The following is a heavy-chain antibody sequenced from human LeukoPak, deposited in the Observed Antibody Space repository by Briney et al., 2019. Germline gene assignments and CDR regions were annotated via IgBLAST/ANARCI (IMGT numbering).Heavy chain of an antibody. D-gene: IGHD5-18*01. V-gene: IGHV4-30-4*01. Sequence: PSETLSLTCTVSGGSISSGDYYWSWIRQPPGKGLEWIGYIYYSGSTYYNPSLKSRVTISVDTSKNQFSLKLSSVTAADTAVYYCARGTDTAMVTAVSNWGQGTLVTVSS. CDR1: GGSISSGDYY. J-gene: IGHJ4*02. CDR2: IYYSGST. CDR3: ARGTDTAMVTAVSN.